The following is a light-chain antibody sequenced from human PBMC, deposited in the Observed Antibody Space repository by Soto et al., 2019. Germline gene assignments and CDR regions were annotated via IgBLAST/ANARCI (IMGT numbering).Light chain of an antibody. CDR2: CAS. CDR3: RQFSSYPLT. J-gene: IGKJ4*01. CDR1: QSVSSNY. V-gene: IGKV3-20*01. Sequence: IVLTQSPGTLSLSPGERATLSCRASQSVSSNYLAWYPPKPGQAPRLLIYCASNRATGIPDRFSGSGSGTDFSLTISRLVDQDFSVYYCRQFSSYPLTFGGGTKVDIK.